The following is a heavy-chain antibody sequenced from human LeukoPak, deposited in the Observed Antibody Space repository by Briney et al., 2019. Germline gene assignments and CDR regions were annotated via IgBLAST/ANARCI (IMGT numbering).Heavy chain of an antibody. D-gene: IGHD3-3*01. J-gene: IGHJ5*02. CDR3: AKDAREWLLGRWFDP. V-gene: IGHV3-73*01. CDR2: IRSKANSYAT. Sequence: PGGSLRLSCAASGFTFSGSAMHWVRQASGKGLEWVGRIRSKANSYATAYAASVKGRFTISRDDSKNTAYLQMNSLKTEDTAVYYCAKDAREWLLGRWFDPWGQGTLVTVSS. CDR1: GFTFSGSA.